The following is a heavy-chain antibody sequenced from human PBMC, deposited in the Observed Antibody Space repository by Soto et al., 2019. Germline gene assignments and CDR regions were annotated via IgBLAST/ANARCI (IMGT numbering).Heavy chain of an antibody. CDR2: IGPESSAT. D-gene: IGHD5-12*01. Sequence: ASVKVSCKASVYTFTGHYIHWVRQAPEQGPEWMGEIGPESSATRYPQKFQGRVTMTMDMSITTVYMELSNLSPDDTAVYYCGRGRSGQIVVFYWGQGTPVTVSS. V-gene: IGHV1-2*02. CDR1: VYTFTGHY. J-gene: IGHJ4*02. CDR3: GRGRSGQIVVFY.